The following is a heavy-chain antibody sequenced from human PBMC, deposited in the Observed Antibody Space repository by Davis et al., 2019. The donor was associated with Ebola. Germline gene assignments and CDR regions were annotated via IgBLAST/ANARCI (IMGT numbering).Heavy chain of an antibody. V-gene: IGHV4-59*12. Sequence: PSETLSLTCTVSGGSISSYYWSWIRQPPGKGLEWIGYIYYSGSTNYNPSLKSRVTISVDTSKNQFSLKLSSVTAADTAVYYCASEDVGSGYYFWGQGTLVTVSS. CDR3: ASEDVGSGYYF. J-gene: IGHJ4*02. CDR1: GGSISSYY. CDR2: IYYSGST. D-gene: IGHD3-22*01.